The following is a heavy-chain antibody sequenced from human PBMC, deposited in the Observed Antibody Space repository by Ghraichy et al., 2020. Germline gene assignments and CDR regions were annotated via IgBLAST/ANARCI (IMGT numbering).Heavy chain of an antibody. CDR2: IWYDGSNK. Sequence: GGSLRLSCAASGFTFSSYGMHWVRQAPGKGLEWVAVIWYDGSNKYYADSVKGRFTISRDNSKNTLYLQMNSLRAEDTAVYYCARDPGFGEPTGYWGQGTLVTVSS. J-gene: IGHJ4*02. D-gene: IGHD3-10*01. V-gene: IGHV3-33*01. CDR1: GFTFSSYG. CDR3: ARDPGFGEPTGY.